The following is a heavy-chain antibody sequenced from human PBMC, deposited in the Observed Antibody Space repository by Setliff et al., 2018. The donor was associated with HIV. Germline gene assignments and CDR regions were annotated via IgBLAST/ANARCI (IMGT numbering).Heavy chain of an antibody. J-gene: IGHJ6*03. CDR3: ARARLRDYYYYMDV. V-gene: IGHV3-66*01. Sequence: GGSLRLSCAVSGFTVSANYMHWVRQAPGKGLEWLSIIYMAGNTYYADSVRGRFTISRDNAEYSLHLQMNSLRAEDTAVYYCARARLRDYYYYMDVWAKGTTVTVSS. CDR2: IYMAGNT. D-gene: IGHD5-12*01. CDR1: GFTVSANY.